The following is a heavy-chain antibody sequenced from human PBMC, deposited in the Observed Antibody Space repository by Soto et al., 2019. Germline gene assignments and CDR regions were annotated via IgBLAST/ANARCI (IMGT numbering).Heavy chain of an antibody. CDR1: GFTFSSYA. Sequence: GGSLRLSCAASGFTFSSYAMHWVRQAPGKGLEWVAVISYDGSNKYYADSVKGRFTISRDNSKNTLYLQMNSLRAEDTAVYYCARAVRLDTAFDYWGQGTLVTVSS. V-gene: IGHV3-30-3*01. CDR3: ARAVRLDTAFDY. D-gene: IGHD2-21*02. CDR2: ISYDGSNK. J-gene: IGHJ4*02.